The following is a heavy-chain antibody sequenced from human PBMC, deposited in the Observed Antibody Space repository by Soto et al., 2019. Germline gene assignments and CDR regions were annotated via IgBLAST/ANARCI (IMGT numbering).Heavy chain of an antibody. D-gene: IGHD6-13*01. Sequence: LRLSCAASGFTFSGYAMSWVRQAPGKGLEWVSSINSSSSYIYYADSVKGRFTISRDNAKNSLYLQMNSLRAEDTAVYYCAREGAAGTIIDYYYYGMDVWGQGTTVTVSS. V-gene: IGHV3-21*01. J-gene: IGHJ6*02. CDR3: AREGAAGTIIDYYYYGMDV. CDR1: GFTFSGYA. CDR2: INSSSSYI.